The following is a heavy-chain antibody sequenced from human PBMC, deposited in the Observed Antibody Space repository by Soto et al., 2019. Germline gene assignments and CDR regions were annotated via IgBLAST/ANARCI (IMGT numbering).Heavy chain of an antibody. CDR2: IYYSGST. Sequence: SETLSLTCTVSGGSISSYYWSWIRQPPGKGLEWIGYIYYSGSTNYNPSLKSRVTISVDTSKNQFSLKLSSVTAADTAVYYCARETVTGHSDYWGQGTLVTVSS. CDR1: GGSISSYY. CDR3: ARETVTGHSDY. V-gene: IGHV4-59*12. J-gene: IGHJ4*02. D-gene: IGHD4-17*01.